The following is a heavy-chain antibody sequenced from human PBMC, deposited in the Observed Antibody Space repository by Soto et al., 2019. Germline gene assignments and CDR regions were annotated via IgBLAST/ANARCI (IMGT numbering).Heavy chain of an antibody. Sequence: SETLSLTCTVSGGSISSGVYYWSWIRQHPGKGLEWIGYIYYSGSTYYNPSLKSRVTISVDASKNQFSLKLSSVTAADTAVYYCARDHPIRYSTAPYYYGMDVWGQGTTVTVSS. V-gene: IGHV4-31*03. CDR3: ARDHPIRYSTAPYYYGMDV. CDR2: IYYSGST. J-gene: IGHJ6*02. CDR1: GGSISSGVYY. D-gene: IGHD2-21*01.